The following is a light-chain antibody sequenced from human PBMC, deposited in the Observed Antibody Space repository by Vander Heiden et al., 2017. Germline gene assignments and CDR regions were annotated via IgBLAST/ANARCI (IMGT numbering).Light chain of an antibody. Sequence: DIQMTQSPPSLSASVGDGVTITCRASQSVNTYLNWYQQKPGKAPQLLISAASNLQSGVSSRFSGSGSGTEFTLTISSLQPEDFATYLCQQTYKTPTTFGQGTKVEIK. CDR3: QQTYKTPTT. CDR1: QSVNTY. CDR2: AAS. J-gene: IGKJ1*01. V-gene: IGKV1-39*01.